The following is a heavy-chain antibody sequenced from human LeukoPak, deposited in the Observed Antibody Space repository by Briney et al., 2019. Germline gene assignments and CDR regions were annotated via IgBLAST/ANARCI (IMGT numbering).Heavy chain of an antibody. D-gene: IGHD4-11*01. V-gene: IGHV3-11*04. CDR3: AREPFYSNYFDY. J-gene: IGHJ4*02. CDR1: GFTFSDYY. Sequence: GGSLRLSCAASGFTFSDYYMSWIRQAPGKGLEWVSYISSSGSTIYYADSVKGRFTISRDDAKNSLYLQMNSLRAEDTAVYYCAREPFYSNYFDYWGQGTLVTVSS. CDR2: ISSSGSTI.